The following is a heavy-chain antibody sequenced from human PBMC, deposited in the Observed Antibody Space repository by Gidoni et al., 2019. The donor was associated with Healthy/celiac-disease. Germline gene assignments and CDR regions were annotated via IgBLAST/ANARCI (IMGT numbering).Heavy chain of an antibody. V-gene: IGHV3-23*01. J-gene: IGHJ6*02. Sequence: EVQLLESGGGLVQPGGSLRLSCAASGFTFSSYAMSWVRQAPGKGLVWVSAISGSGGSTYYADSVKGRFTISRDNSKNTLYLQMNSLRAEDTAVYYCAKGTAVAGYYYGMDVWGQGTTVTVSS. D-gene: IGHD6-19*01. CDR3: AKGTAVAGYYYGMDV. CDR1: GFTFSSYA. CDR2: ISGSGGST.